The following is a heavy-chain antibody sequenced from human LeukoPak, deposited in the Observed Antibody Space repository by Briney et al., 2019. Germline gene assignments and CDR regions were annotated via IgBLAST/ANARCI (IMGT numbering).Heavy chain of an antibody. V-gene: IGHV3-30*03. Sequence: TGGSLRLSCAASGFTFNSYGMHWVRQAPGKGLEWLAVISFDGSNKYFADSVEGRLVVSRDNSNNTLYLHMNTLRPDDTAIYYCAAYHASGTFGYFQHWGQGTLVTVSS. J-gene: IGHJ1*01. CDR3: AAYHASGTFGYFQH. D-gene: IGHD1-7*01. CDR2: ISFDGSNK. CDR1: GFTFNSYG.